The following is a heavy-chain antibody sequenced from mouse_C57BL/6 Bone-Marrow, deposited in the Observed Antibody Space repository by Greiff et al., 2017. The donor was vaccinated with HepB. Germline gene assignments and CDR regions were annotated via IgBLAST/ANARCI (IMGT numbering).Heavy chain of an antibody. CDR2: IDPSDSYT. J-gene: IGHJ4*01. Sequence: VQLQQSGAELARPGASVKLSCKASGYTFTSYWMHWVKQRPGQGLEWIGEIDPSDSYTNYNQKFKGKSTLTVDKSSSTAYMQLSSLTSEDSAVYYCAREFPYYYGSSYDYAMDYWGQGTSVTVSS. V-gene: IGHV1-69*01. CDR3: AREFPYYYGSSYDYAMDY. D-gene: IGHD1-1*01. CDR1: GYTFTSYW.